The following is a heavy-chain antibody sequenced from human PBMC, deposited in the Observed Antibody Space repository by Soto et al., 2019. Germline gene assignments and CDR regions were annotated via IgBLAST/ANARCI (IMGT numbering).Heavy chain of an antibody. CDR2: IIPIFGTA. D-gene: IGHD3-3*01. V-gene: IGHV1-69*01. CDR1: GGTFSSYA. J-gene: IGHJ2*01. CDR3: ARAGRQGSGGITIFGVVRAGYFDL. Sequence: QVQLVQSGAEVKKPGSSVKVSCKASGGTFSSYAISWVRQAPGQGLEWMGGIIPIFGTANYAQKFQGRVTITADESTSTAYMELSSLRSEDTAVYYCARAGRQGSGGITIFGVVRAGYFDLWGRGTLVTVSS.